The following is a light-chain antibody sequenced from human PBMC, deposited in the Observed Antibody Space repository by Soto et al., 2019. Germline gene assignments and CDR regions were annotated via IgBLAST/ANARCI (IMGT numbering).Light chain of an antibody. V-gene: IGLV2-23*01. J-gene: IGLJ3*02. Sequence: ALTQPASVSGSPGQSITISCTGTSSDVGSYNLVSWYQQHPGKAPKLMIYEGSKRPSGVSNRFSGSKSGNTASLTISGLQAEDEADYYCCSYAGSSTPNWVFGGGTKLTVL. CDR1: SSDVGSYNL. CDR3: CSYAGSSTPNWV. CDR2: EGS.